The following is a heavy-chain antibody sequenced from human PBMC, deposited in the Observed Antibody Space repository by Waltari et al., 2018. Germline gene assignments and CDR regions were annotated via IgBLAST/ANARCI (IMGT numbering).Heavy chain of an antibody. D-gene: IGHD2-21*02. CDR1: GFTFSSFT. CDR3: ARGGLETYCGGDCQPVD. CDR2: ITSSSSDI. V-gene: IGHV3-21*06. Sequence: VQLVESGGGLVKPGGSLRLSCAASGFTFSSFTMNWVRQAPGKGLGWVSSITSSSSDIYYADSLKGRFTISRDNAKNSLYLQMSSLRAEDTAVYFCARGGLETYCGGDCQPVDWGQGTLVTVSS. J-gene: IGHJ4*02.